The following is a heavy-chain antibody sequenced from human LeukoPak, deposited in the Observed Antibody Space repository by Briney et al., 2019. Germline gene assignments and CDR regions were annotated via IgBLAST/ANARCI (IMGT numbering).Heavy chain of an antibody. CDR3: AREDYYGSGSYHYFDY. CDR1: GGSISSGSYY. D-gene: IGHD3-10*01. J-gene: IGHJ4*02. CDR2: IYTSGST. V-gene: IGHV4-61*02. Sequence: PSQTLSLTCTVSGGSISSGSYYWSWIRQPAGKGLEWIGRIYTSGSTNYNPSLRSRVTISVDTSKNQFSLKLSSVTAADTAVYYCAREDYYGSGSYHYFDYWGQGTLVTVSS.